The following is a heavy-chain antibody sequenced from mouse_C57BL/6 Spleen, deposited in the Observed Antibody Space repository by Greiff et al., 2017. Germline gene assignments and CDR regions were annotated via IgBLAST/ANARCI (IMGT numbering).Heavy chain of an antibody. CDR3: ARRGFYYWYFDV. CDR2: INPNNGGT. J-gene: IGHJ1*03. CDR1: GYTFTDYN. Sequence: EVPLQQSGPELVKPGASVKIPCKASGYTFTDYNMDWVQQSHGKSLEWIGDINPNNGGTIYNQKFKGKATLTVDKSSSTAYMELRSLTSEDTAVYYCARRGFYYWYFDVWGTGTTVTVSS. V-gene: IGHV1-18*01.